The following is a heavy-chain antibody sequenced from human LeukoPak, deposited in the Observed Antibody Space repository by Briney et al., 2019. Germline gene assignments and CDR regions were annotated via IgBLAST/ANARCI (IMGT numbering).Heavy chain of an antibody. Sequence: PSETLSLTCTVSGGSISSYYWSWIRQPPGKGLEWIGYIYYSGSTNYNPSLKSRVTISVDTSKNQFSLKLSSVTAADTAVYYCARVSFVGASGRFDPWDQGTLVTVSS. CDR1: GGSISSYY. J-gene: IGHJ5*02. V-gene: IGHV4-59*01. CDR2: IYYSGST. CDR3: ARVSFVGASGRFDP. D-gene: IGHD1-26*01.